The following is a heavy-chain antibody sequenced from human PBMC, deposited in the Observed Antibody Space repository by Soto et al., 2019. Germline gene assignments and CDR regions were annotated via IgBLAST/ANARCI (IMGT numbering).Heavy chain of an antibody. D-gene: IGHD1-1*01. CDR1: GFTCSSYW. Sequence: GGSLRLSCAASGFTCSSYWMSWVRQAPGKGLEWVANIKQDGSEKYYVDSVKGRFTISRDNAKNSLYLQMNSLRAEDTAVYYCARVWNMYYYYMDVWGKGTTVTVSS. CDR2: IKQDGSEK. J-gene: IGHJ6*03. V-gene: IGHV3-7*01. CDR3: ARVWNMYYYYMDV.